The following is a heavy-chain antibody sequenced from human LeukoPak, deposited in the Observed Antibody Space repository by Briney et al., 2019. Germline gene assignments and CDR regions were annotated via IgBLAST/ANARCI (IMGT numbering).Heavy chain of an antibody. D-gene: IGHD2-2*01. J-gene: IGHJ4*02. CDR3: AKRRRGGYCSSTSCLLDY. CDR2: ISGSGGST. V-gene: IGHV3-23*01. CDR1: GFTFSSYA. Sequence: GGSLRLSCAASGFTFSSYAMSWVRQAPGKGLEWVSAISGSGGSTYYADSVKGRFTISRDNSKNTLYLQMNSLRAEDTAVYYCAKRRRGGYCSSTSCLLDYWGQGTLVTVSS.